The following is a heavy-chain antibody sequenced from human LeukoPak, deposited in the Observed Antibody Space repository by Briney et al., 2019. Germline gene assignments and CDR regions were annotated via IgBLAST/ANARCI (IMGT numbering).Heavy chain of an antibody. CDR3: ARMNYVSSGWGAPFDS. J-gene: IGHJ4*02. D-gene: IGHD1-7*01. CDR2: ISTSGSRI. Sequence: GGSLRLSCAASRFTFSTYSMNWVRQTPGRGLEWVSYISTSGSRIDYADSVKGRFTISRDNAKNTLYLQMNSLRAEDTAVYYCARMNYVSSGWGAPFDSWGQGTLVTVSS. V-gene: IGHV3-48*04. CDR1: RFTFSTYS.